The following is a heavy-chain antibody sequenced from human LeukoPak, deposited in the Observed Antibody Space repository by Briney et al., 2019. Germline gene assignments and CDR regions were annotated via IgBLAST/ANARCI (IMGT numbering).Heavy chain of an antibody. V-gene: IGHV3-23*01. CDR1: GFTFSSYA. D-gene: IGHD6-19*01. J-gene: IGHJ6*02. CDR2: ISGSGGST. Sequence: GGSLRLSCAASGFTFSSYAMSWARQAPGKGLEWVSAISGSGGSTYYAASVTGRFAIYRDNSKNTLYLQMNSLRAEDTAVYYCAKAGWYDYYYGMDGWGQGTTVTVSS. CDR3: AKAGWYDYYYGMDG.